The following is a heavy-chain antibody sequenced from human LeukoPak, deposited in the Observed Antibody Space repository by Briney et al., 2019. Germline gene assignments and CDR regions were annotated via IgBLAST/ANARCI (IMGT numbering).Heavy chain of an antibody. CDR1: GGSFSGYY. Sequence: SETLSLTCAVYGGSFSGYYWSWIRQPPGKGLEWIGEINHSGSTNYNPSLKSRVTISVDTSKNQFSLKLSSVTAADTAVYYCARLGGGSRDYWGQGTLVTVSS. CDR3: ARLGGGSRDY. CDR2: INHSGST. V-gene: IGHV4-34*01. D-gene: IGHD1-26*01. J-gene: IGHJ4*02.